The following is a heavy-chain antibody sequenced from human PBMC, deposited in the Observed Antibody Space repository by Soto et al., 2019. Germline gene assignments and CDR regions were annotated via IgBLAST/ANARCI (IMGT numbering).Heavy chain of an antibody. D-gene: IGHD6-19*01. J-gene: IGHJ6*02. CDR3: AKVGEQWLSYYGMDV. CDR2: ISYDGSNK. Sequence: PWGSLRLSCAASGFTFISYGMHWVRQAPGKGLEWVAVISYDGSNKYYADSVKGRFTISRDNSKNTLYLQMNSLRAEDTAVYYCAKVGEQWLSYYGMDVWGQGTTVTVSS. V-gene: IGHV3-30*18. CDR1: GFTFISYG.